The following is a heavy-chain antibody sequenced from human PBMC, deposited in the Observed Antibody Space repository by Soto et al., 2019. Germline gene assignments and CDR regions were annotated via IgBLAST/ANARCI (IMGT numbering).Heavy chain of an antibody. CDR3: ARENTAKGTGDY. J-gene: IGHJ4*02. CDR1: GGSVSSGDYY. CDR2: IYYSGST. Sequence: KTSETLSGTGTVSGGSVSSGDYYWSWILQPPGKGLEWIGYIYYSGSTYYNPSLKSRVTISVDTSKNQFSLKLSSVTAADTAVYYCARENTAKGTGDYWGQGTLVPVSS. D-gene: IGHD5-18*01. V-gene: IGHV4-30-4*01.